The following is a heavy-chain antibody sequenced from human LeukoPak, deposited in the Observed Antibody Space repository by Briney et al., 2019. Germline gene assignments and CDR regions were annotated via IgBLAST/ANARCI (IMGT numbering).Heavy chain of an antibody. D-gene: IGHD1-1*01. CDR2: INPNSGGT. J-gene: IGHJ6*02. CDR1: GWTFTGYF. Sequence: ASVTVSFMGSGWTFTGYFRHWLGQAPGQGLEWMGWINPNSGGTNSAQTFQGRVSMTRDNSISTAHMELSRLTSDDTAVYYCATKPGTVAPAGLDVRRQGTTVTVSS. V-gene: IGHV1-2*02. CDR3: ATKPGTVAPAGLDV.